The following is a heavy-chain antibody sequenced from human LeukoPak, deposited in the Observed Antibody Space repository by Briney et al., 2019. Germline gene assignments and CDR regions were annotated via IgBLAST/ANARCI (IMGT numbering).Heavy chain of an antibody. J-gene: IGHJ3*02. CDR2: IGTAGDT. CDR3: ARGSPYYYDSSGYYYWGAFDI. D-gene: IGHD3-22*01. CDR1: GFTFSSYD. Sequence: PGGSLRLSCAASGFTFSSYDMHWVRQATGKGLEWVSAIGTAGDTYYPGSVKGRFTISRENAKNSLYLQMNSLRAGDTAVYYCARGSPYYYDSSGYYYWGAFDIWGQGTMVTVSS. V-gene: IGHV3-13*01.